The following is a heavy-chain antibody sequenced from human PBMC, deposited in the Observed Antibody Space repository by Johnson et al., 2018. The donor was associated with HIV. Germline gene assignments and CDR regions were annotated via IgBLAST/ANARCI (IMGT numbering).Heavy chain of an antibody. Sequence: QVQLVESGGGLVKPGGSLRLSCAASRFSFSRYGMHWVRQAPGKGLEWVAFIRYDGSNKYYADSVKGRFTISRDNSKNTLYLQMNSLRAEDTAVYYCANILSSLEWFPDDAFDIWGQGTMVTVSS. CDR1: RFSFSRYG. V-gene: IGHV3-30*02. J-gene: IGHJ3*02. CDR3: ANILSSLEWFPDDAFDI. D-gene: IGHD3-3*01. CDR2: IRYDGSNK.